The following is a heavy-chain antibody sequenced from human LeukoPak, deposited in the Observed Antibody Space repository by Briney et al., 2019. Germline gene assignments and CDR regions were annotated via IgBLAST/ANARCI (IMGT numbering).Heavy chain of an antibody. CDR2: ISGSGGST. CDR3: AKEITMVRGVKPNWFDP. V-gene: IGHV3-23*01. CDR1: GFTFSSYA. J-gene: IGHJ5*02. Sequence: GGSLRPSCAASGFTFSSYAMSWVRQAPGKGLEWVSAISGSGGSTYYADSVKGRFTISRDNSKNTLYLQMNSLRAEDTAVYYCAKEITMVRGVKPNWFDPWGQGTLVTVSS. D-gene: IGHD3-10*01.